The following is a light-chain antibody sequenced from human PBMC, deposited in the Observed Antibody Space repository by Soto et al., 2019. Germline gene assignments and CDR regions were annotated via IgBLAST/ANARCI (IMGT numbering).Light chain of an antibody. Sequence: EIVMTQSPATLSVSPGERATLSCRASQSVSSNLAWYQQKPGQAPRLLIYGASTRATGIPARFSGNRSGTEFTLTISSLQSEDFAVYYCQQYNNWPPLTFGGGKKVEIK. V-gene: IGKV3-15*01. CDR1: QSVSSN. CDR2: GAS. CDR3: QQYNNWPPLT. J-gene: IGKJ4*01.